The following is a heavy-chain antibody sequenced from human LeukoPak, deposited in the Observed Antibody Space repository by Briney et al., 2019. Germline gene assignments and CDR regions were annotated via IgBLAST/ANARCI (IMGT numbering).Heavy chain of an antibody. Sequence: GGSLRLSCAASGFTFSDYYMSWIRQAPGKGLEWLSYISGSSTDTNYADSVKGRFTISRDNAKNSLYLQINSLRVEDTAFYYCARVISTSSGFYAYWGQGTLVTVSS. CDR2: ISGSSTDT. V-gene: IGHV3-11*06. CDR1: GFTFSDYY. CDR3: ARVISTSSGFYAY. D-gene: IGHD3-22*01. J-gene: IGHJ4*02.